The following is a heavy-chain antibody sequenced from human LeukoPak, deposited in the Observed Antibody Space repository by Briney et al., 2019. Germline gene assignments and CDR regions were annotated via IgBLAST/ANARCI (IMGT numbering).Heavy chain of an antibody. CDR3: AKSRSIAVAGTTGHDY. J-gene: IGHJ4*02. CDR2: ISYDGRNK. Sequence: GGSLRLSCASSGFPFDRYGFHWVRQAPGKGLEWVAVISYDGRNKYYADSVKGRFTISRDDSKNTLYLQMNSLRAEDTAVYYCAKSRSIAVAGTTGHDYWGQGTLVTVSS. V-gene: IGHV3-30*18. CDR1: GFPFDRYG. D-gene: IGHD6-19*01.